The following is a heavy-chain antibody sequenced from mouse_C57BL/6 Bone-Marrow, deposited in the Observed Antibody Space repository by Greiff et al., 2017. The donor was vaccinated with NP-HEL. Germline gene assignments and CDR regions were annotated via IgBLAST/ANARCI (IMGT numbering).Heavy chain of an antibody. V-gene: IGHV2-2*01. J-gene: IGHJ3*01. CDR2: IWSGGST. Sequence: QVQLQQSGPGLVQPSQSLSITCTVSGFSLTSYGVHWVRQSPGKGLEWLGVIWSGGSTDYNAAFISRLSISKDNSKSQVFFKMNSLQADDTAIYYCARGGLFAYWGQGTLVTVSA. CDR1: GFSLTSYG. CDR3: ARGGLFAY. D-gene: IGHD3-3*01.